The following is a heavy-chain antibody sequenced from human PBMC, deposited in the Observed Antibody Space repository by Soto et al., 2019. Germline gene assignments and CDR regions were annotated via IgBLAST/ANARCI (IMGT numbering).Heavy chain of an antibody. Sequence: SVKVSCKASGGTFSSYAISWVRQAPGQGLEWMGGIIPIFGTANYAQKFQGRVTITADESTSTAYMELSSLRSEDTAVYYCARNSPYHDAFDIWGQGTMVTVSS. D-gene: IGHD5-18*01. CDR3: ARNSPYHDAFDI. V-gene: IGHV1-69*13. CDR1: GGTFSSYA. CDR2: IIPIFGTA. J-gene: IGHJ3*02.